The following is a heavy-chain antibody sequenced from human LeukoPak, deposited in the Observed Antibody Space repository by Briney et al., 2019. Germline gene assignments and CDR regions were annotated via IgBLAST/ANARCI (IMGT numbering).Heavy chain of an antibody. V-gene: IGHV3-30*02. J-gene: IGHJ4*02. D-gene: IGHD2-2*01. Sequence: GGSLRLSCAASGFTFSSYGMHWVRQAPGKGLEWVAFIRYDGSNKYYADSVKGRFTISRNNSKNTLYLQMNSLRAEDTAVYYCAKSPRYCSSTSCSHALYYFDYWGQGTLVTVSS. CDR1: GFTFSSYG. CDR3: AKSPRYCSSTSCSHALYYFDY. CDR2: IRYDGSNK.